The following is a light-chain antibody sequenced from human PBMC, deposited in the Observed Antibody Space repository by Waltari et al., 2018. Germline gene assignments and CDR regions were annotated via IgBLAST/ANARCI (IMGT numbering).Light chain of an antibody. J-gene: IGKJ5*01. V-gene: IGKV3-11*01. CDR2: DAS. Sequence: EIVLTQSPATLSLSPGERATLSCRASQSVSSYLGWYQQTPGQAPRLLIYDASNRATGIPARFSGSGSGTDFTLTISSLEPEDFAVYYCQRRSDWPPHFGQGTRLEMK. CDR1: QSVSSY. CDR3: QRRSDWPPH.